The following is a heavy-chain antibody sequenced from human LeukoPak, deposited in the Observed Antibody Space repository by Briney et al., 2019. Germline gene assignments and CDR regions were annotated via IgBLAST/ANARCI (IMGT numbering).Heavy chain of an antibody. Sequence: GASVKVSCKXSGGTFSSDAISWVRQAPRQGLEWMGRIIPIFGTANYAQKFQGRVTITADESTSTAYMELSSLRSEDTAVYYCARRQTGYTFPNWFDPWGQGTLDTVSS. CDR3: ARRQTGYTFPNWFDP. CDR1: GGTFSSDA. J-gene: IGHJ5*02. V-gene: IGHV1-69*13. D-gene: IGHD5-18*01. CDR2: IIPIFGTA.